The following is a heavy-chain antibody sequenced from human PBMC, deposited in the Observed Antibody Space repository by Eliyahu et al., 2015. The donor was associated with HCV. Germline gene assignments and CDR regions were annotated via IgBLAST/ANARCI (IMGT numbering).Heavy chain of an antibody. D-gene: IGHD3-16*01. CDR3: ARGTVFGHHYGMDV. CDR2: IWYDGSIQ. V-gene: IGHV3-33*01. CDR1: GFPFGSYG. Sequence: QVQLVESGGGVVQPGXSLRLSCAASGFPFGSYGXHWARQAPGKGLEWVAAIWYDGSIQYYGDSLKGRFTISRDNSKSTLFLQMDSLRVEDTAVYYCARGTVFGHHYGMDVWGQGTTVIVSS. J-gene: IGHJ6*02.